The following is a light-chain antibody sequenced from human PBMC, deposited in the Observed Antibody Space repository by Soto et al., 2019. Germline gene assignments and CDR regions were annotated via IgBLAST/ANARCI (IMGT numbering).Light chain of an antibody. Sequence: DLVMTQSPDSLAVSLGEMATINCKSSQSGLYNSNNKNYLSWYQQKPGQPPKLLLSWASTRESGVPDRFSGRGFVTDFTLTISRLRAEDVAVYYCQQYYSTPYTFGQGTKLEIK. J-gene: IGKJ2*01. CDR2: WAS. V-gene: IGKV4-1*01. CDR3: QQYYSTPYT. CDR1: QSGLYNSNNKNY.